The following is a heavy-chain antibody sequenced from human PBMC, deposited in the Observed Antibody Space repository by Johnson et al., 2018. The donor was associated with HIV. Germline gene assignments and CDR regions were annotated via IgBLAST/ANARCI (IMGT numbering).Heavy chain of an antibody. CDR3: VTADRGSA. Sequence: EVQLVESGGGLVQPGGSLRLSCAASGFTFRSYWMSWVRQAPGKGLEWVANVNQDGSAKFYVDSVKGRFTISRDNAKNSLYLQMNSLRDEDTAVYYCVTADRGSAWGQGTTVTVSS. V-gene: IGHV3-7*05. J-gene: IGHJ3*01. D-gene: IGHD1-26*01. CDR1: GFTFRSYW. CDR2: VNQDGSAK.